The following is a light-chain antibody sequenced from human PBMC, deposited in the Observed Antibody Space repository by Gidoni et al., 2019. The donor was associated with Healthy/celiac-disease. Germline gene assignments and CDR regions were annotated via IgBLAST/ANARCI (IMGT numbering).Light chain of an antibody. CDR2: GAS. CDR3: QQYGSSLTWT. Sequence: EIVLTRSPGTLSLSPGERATLSCRASQSVSSSYLAWYQQKPGQAPRLLIYGASSRATGIPDRFSGGGSGTDFTLTINRLAPEHFAVYYCQQYGSSLTWTFGQETKVEIK. J-gene: IGKJ1*01. V-gene: IGKV3-20*01. CDR1: QSVSSSY.